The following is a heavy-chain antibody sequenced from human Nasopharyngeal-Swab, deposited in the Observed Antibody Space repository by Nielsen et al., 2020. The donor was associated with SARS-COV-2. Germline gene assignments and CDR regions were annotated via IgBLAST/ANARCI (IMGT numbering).Heavy chain of an antibody. D-gene: IGHD3-10*01. Sequence: WIRQSPSRGLEWLGRTYYRSKRYNDYAVSVKSRITINPDTSKNQFSLQLNSVTPEDTAVYYCARDLLDIWFGELSFLGWFDPWGQGTLVTVSS. CDR2: TYYRSKRYN. J-gene: IGHJ5*02. CDR3: ARDLLDIWFGELSFLGWFDP. V-gene: IGHV6-1*01.